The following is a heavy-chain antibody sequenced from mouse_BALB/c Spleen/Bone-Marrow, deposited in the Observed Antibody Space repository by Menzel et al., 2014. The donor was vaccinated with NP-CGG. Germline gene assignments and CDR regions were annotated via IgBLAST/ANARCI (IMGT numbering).Heavy chain of an antibody. J-gene: IGHJ1*01. CDR1: GFDFSRYW. V-gene: IGHV4-1*02. Sequence: DVQIQESGGGLVQPGGSLKLSCAASGFDFSRYWMSRVRQAPGKGLEWIGEINPDSNTINYTPSLKDKFIISRDNAKNTLYLQMSKVRSEDTALYYCARLNYYGNLFVWGAGTTVTVSS. CDR3: ARLNYYGNLFV. CDR2: INPDSNTI. D-gene: IGHD1-1*01.